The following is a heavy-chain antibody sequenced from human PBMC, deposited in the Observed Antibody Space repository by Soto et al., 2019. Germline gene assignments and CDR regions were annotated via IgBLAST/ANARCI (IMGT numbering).Heavy chain of an antibody. D-gene: IGHD3-9*01. CDR1: GFTFSSYA. V-gene: IGHV3-23*01. Sequence: PGGSLRLSCAASGFTFSSYAMSWVRQAPGKGLEWVSAISGSGGSTYYADTVKGRFTISRDNSKNTLYLQMNSLRAEDTAVYYCAKAAVTLTGYYRSDHAFDIWGQGTMVTVSS. CDR3: AKAAVTLTGYYRSDHAFDI. J-gene: IGHJ3*02. CDR2: ISGSGGST.